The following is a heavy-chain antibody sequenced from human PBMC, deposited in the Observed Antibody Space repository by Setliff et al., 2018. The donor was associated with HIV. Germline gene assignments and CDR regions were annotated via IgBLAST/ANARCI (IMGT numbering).Heavy chain of an antibody. CDR2: INPNSGNT. Sequence: GASVKVSCKASGYTFTSNYDANWVRLAAGQGLEWLGWINPNSGNTGYAQKFQGRVTMTRDASINTAYMELSSLTSDDTAVYYCARDWSMTSRESNWFDPWGQGTLVTVSS. CDR3: ARDWSMTSRESNWFDP. J-gene: IGHJ5*02. V-gene: IGHV1-8*01. CDR1: GYTFTSNYD. D-gene: IGHD6-6*01.